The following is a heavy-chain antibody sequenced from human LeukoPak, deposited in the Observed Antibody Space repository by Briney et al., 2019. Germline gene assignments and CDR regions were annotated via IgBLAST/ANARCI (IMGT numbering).Heavy chain of an antibody. CDR1: GHILTELR. J-gene: IGHJ1*01. V-gene: IGHV1-24*01. CDR2: FDPEDGET. D-gene: IGHD3-22*01. Sequence: ASVKVSCKVSGHILTELRIYWVRQAPGQGLEWMGSFDPEDGETMYAQKIQGRFSMTEDTSTDTAHMELTGLRSQDTAVYYRVAERYDDNSGHREHWGQATLASVPS. CDR3: VAERYDDNSGHREH.